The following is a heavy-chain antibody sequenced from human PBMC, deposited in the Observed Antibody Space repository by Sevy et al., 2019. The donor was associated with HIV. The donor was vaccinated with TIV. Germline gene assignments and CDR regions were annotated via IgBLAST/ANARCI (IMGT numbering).Heavy chain of an antibody. D-gene: IGHD3-9*01. CDR1: GYTFTNYY. V-gene: IGHV1-46*01. CDR2: INPSGGST. CDR3: ARDKVIFPYYFDY. J-gene: IGHJ4*02. Sequence: ASVKVSCKAPGYTFTNYYIHWLRQAPGQGLEWMGVINPSGGSTTYAQKFQGRVTMTRDTSTTTVYMALSSLRSEDTAFYYCARDKVIFPYYFDYWGQGTLVTVSS.